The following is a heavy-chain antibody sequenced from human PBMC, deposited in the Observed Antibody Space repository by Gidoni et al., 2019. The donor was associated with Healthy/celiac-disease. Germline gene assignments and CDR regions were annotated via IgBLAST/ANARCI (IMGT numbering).Heavy chain of an antibody. CDR2: IIPIRGIA. V-gene: IGHV1-69*02. CDR3: AIGLYYYGSGSYPTTYFDY. CDR1: GGPFSSYT. J-gene: IGHJ4*02. D-gene: IGHD3-10*01. Sequence: QVQLVQSGAEVKKPGSSVKVSCKASGGPFSSYTISWVRQAPGQGLEWMGRIIPIRGIANYAQKFQGRVTITADKSTSTAYMELSSLRSEDTAVYYCAIGLYYYGSGSYPTTYFDYWGQGTLVTVSS.